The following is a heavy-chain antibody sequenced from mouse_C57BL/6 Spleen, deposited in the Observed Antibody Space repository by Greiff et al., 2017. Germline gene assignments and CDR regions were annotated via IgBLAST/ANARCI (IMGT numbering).Heavy chain of an antibody. J-gene: IGHJ3*01. CDR3: ARDGGGFSFAY. CDR1: GFTFSDYY. V-gene: IGHV5-16*01. CDR2: INYDGSST. Sequence: EVMLVESEGGLVQPGSSMKLSCTASGFTFSDYYMAWVRQVPEKGLEWVANINYDGSSTYYLDSLKSRFIISRDNAKNILYLQMSSLKSEDTATYYCARDGGGFSFAYWGQGTLVTVSA.